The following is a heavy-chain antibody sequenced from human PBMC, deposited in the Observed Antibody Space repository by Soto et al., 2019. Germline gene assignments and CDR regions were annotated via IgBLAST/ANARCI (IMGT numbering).Heavy chain of an antibody. CDR2: IIPILGIA. D-gene: IGHD2-15*01. Sequence: SVKVSCKASGGTFSSYTISWVRQAPGQGLEWMGRIIPILGIANYAQKFQGRVTITADKSTSTAYMELSSLRSEDTAVYYCAIIGYCSGGSCYSEVAFDIWGQGTMVTVSS. CDR1: GGTFSSYT. J-gene: IGHJ3*02. V-gene: IGHV1-69*02. CDR3: AIIGYCSGGSCYSEVAFDI.